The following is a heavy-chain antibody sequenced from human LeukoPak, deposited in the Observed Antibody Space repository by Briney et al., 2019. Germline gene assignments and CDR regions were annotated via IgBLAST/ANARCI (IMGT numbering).Heavy chain of an antibody. CDR1: GFTFSSYS. Sequence: GGSLRLSCAASGFTFSSYSMNWVRQAPGNGLEWVAFISYDESNKYYADSVQGRRFTISRDNSDNQLYLQMNSLRAEDTAVYFCARDQLIRGVVHDPVDVWGPGTMVTVYS. J-gene: IGHJ3*01. CDR2: ISYDESNK. V-gene: IGHV3-30*03. CDR3: ARDQLIRGVVHDPVDV. D-gene: IGHD3-10*01.